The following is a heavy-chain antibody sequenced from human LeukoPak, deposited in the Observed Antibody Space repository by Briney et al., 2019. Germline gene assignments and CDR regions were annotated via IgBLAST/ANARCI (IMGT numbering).Heavy chain of an antibody. CDR2: ISAYNGNT. CDR1: GYTFTSYG. CDR3: ARGPRILYYYDSSGYLLPEFDP. J-gene: IGHJ5*02. V-gene: IGHV1-18*01. D-gene: IGHD3-22*01. Sequence: GASVKVSCKASGYTFTSYGISWVRQAPGQGLEWMGWISAYNGNTNYAQKLQGRVTMTTDTSTSTAYMELSRLRSDDTAVYYCARGPRILYYYDSSGYLLPEFDPWGQGTLVTVSS.